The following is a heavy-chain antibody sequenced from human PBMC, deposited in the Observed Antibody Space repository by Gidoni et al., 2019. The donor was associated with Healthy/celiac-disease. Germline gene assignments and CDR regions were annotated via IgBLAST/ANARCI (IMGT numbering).Heavy chain of an antibody. CDR3: GADRTNYDILTGYYTRPLPLFDP. CDR2: ISYDGSNK. V-gene: IGHV3-30*03. Sequence: QVQLVESGGGVVQPGRSLRLSCAASGFTFSSYGMHWVRQAPGKGLEWVAVISYDGSNKYYADSVKGRFTISRDNSKNTLYLQMNSLRAEDTAVYYCGADRTNYDILTGYYTRPLPLFDPWGQGTLVTVSS. D-gene: IGHD3-9*01. J-gene: IGHJ5*02. CDR1: GFTFSSYG.